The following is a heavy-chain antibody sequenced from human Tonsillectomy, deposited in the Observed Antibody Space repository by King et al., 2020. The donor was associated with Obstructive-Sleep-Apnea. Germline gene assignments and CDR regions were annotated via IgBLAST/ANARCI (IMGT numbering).Heavy chain of an antibody. V-gene: IGHV4-59*01. CDR3: AGVGVDYDLLTDHNRHRDWFDF. CDR1: GGSISSYY. J-gene: IGHJ5*01. D-gene: IGHD3-9*01. Sequence: QLQESGPGLVKPSETLSLSCTVSGGSISSYYWSWIRQPPGKGLEWIGFIYYSGSTDYNPSLKNRVAIPVDTSKNQFSLKLNSVTAADTAVYYCAGVGVDYDLLTDHNRHRDWFDFWGQGTLVTVSS. CDR2: IYYSGST.